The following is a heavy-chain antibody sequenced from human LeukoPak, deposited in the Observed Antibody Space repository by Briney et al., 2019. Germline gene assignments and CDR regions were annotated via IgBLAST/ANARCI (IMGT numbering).Heavy chain of an antibody. CDR1: GFTFSSYG. Sequence: GSLRLSCAASGFTFSSYGMHWVRQAPGKGLEWVAVISYDGTNKYHADSVKGRLTISRDNSKNTLYLQINSLRAEDTAVYYCARDWILAAQPINFFDYWGQGTLVTVSS. D-gene: IGHD5-18*01. CDR2: ISYDGTNK. J-gene: IGHJ4*02. V-gene: IGHV3-30*03. CDR3: ARDWILAAQPINFFDY.